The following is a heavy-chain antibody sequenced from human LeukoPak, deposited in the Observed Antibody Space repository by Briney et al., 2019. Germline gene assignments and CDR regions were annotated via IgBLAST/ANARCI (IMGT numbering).Heavy chain of an antibody. CDR3: ARAPKTYSSSWYYPGYYYMDV. D-gene: IGHD6-13*01. CDR2: IIPIFGTA. V-gene: IGHV1-69*05. J-gene: IGHJ6*03. CDR1: GGTFSSYA. Sequence: SVKVSCKASGGTFSSYAISWVRQAPGQGLEWMGGIIPIFGTANYAQKFQGRVTITTDESTSTAYMELSSLRSEDTAVYYCARAPKTYSSSWYYPGYYYMDVWGKGTTVTVSS.